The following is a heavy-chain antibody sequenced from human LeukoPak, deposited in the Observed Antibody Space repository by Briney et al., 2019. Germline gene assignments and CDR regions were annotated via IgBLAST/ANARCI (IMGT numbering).Heavy chain of an antibody. CDR1: GDSISGFY. CDR2: INTSGTT. V-gene: IGHV4-4*07. D-gene: IGHD5-24*01. CDR3: ARDRSHGPDH. Sequence: SETLSLTCTVSGDSISGFYWSWIRQPAGKGLEWIGRINTSGTTNYKPSLKSRVTMSVDTSKNQFSLILSPLTAADTAVYYCARDRSHGPDHWGQGTLVTVSS. J-gene: IGHJ4*02.